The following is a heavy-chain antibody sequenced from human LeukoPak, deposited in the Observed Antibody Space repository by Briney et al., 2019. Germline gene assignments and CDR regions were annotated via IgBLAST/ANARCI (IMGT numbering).Heavy chain of an antibody. CDR2: MNPNSGNT. CDR1: GYTFTSYD. Sequence: ASVKVSCKASGYTFTSYDINWVRQATGQGLEWMGWMNPNSGNTGYAQKFQGRVTMTRNTSISTAYMELSSLRSEDTAAYYCARGYDFWSGYYYYGMDVWGQGTTVTVSS. D-gene: IGHD3-3*01. J-gene: IGHJ6*02. V-gene: IGHV1-8*01. CDR3: ARGYDFWSGYYYYGMDV.